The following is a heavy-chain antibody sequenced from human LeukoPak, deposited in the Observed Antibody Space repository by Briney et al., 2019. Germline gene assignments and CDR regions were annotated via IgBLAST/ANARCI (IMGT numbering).Heavy chain of an antibody. Sequence: GGSLRLSCAASGFTVSSNYMSWVRQAPGKGLEWVSVIYSGGSTYYADSVKGRFTISRDNSENTLYLQMNSLRAEDTAVYYCARVQRCSGGSCYSHYYYGMDVWGQGTTVTVSS. V-gene: IGHV3-53*01. CDR2: IYSGGST. CDR3: ARVQRCSGGSCYSHYYYGMDV. D-gene: IGHD2-15*01. CDR1: GFTVSSNY. J-gene: IGHJ6*02.